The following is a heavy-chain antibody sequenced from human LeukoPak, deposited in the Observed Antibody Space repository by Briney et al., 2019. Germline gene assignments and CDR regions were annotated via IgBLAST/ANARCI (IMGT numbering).Heavy chain of an antibody. Sequence: PSEALSLTCAVYGGSFSGYYWSWIRQPPGKGLEWIGSIYYSGSTYYNPSLKSRVTISVDTSKNQFSLKLSSVTAADTAVYYCAREGSYCSSTSCQSAFDPWGQGTLVTVSS. CDR2: IYYSGST. J-gene: IGHJ5*02. D-gene: IGHD2-2*01. V-gene: IGHV4-34*01. CDR1: GGSFSGYY. CDR3: AREGSYCSSTSCQSAFDP.